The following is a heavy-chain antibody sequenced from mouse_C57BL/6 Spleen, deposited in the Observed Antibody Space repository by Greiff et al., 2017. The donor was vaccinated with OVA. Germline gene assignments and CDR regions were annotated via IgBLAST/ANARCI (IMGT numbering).Heavy chain of an antibody. CDR3: ARASTGTWAWFAY. D-gene: IGHD4-1*02. Sequence: QVQLQQPGAELVKPGASVKLSCKASGYTFTSYWMHWVKQRPGQGLEWIGMIHPNSGSTNYNEKFKSKATLTVDKSSSTAYMQLSSLTSEDSAVYYCARASTGTWAWFAYWGQGTLVTVSA. CDR2: IHPNSGST. J-gene: IGHJ3*01. CDR1: GYTFTSYW. V-gene: IGHV1-64*01.